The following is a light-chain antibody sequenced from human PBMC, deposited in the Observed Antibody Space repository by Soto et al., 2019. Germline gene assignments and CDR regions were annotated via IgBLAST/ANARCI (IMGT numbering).Light chain of an antibody. J-gene: IGKJ2*01. V-gene: IGKV3-20*01. CDR3: QQYFNSPYMYT. Sequence: DIVLTQSPGILSLSPGDRATLSCRSSESVRSTYLAWYQQKRGQAPRLLIYEASSRASGIPDRFSGSGSGKDFTLTISKVEPGDVAVYYCQQYFNSPYMYTFGQGTVLEI. CDR2: EAS. CDR1: ESVRSTY.